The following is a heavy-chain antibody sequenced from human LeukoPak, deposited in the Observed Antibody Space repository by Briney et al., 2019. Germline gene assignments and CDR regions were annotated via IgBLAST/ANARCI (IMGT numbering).Heavy chain of an antibody. J-gene: IGHJ5*02. Sequence: SETLSLTCTVSGGSISSYYWTWIRQPPGKGLEWIGHIYYSGSTNYNPSLKSPVTISIETSKNQFSLKLSSVTAADTAVYYCARRDSSSWYSRWFDPWGQGTLVTVSS. CDR2: IYYSGST. V-gene: IGHV4-59*08. CDR1: GGSISSYY. D-gene: IGHD6-13*01. CDR3: ARRDSSSWYSRWFDP.